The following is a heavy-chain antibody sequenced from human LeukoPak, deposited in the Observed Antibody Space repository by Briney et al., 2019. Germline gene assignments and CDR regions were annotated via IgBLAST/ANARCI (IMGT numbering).Heavy chain of an antibody. CDR1: GYTFTSYD. V-gene: IGHV1-18*01. D-gene: IGHD3-10*01. CDR2: ISAFNGNT. J-gene: IGHJ4*02. CDR3: ARVYSSAFDH. Sequence: ASMKVSCKASGYTFTSYDIVWVRQAPGQGLYWMGWISAFNGNTNNAQKVQGRVTMTTDTSTSTAYMELRSLTSDDTAMYYCARVYSSAFDHWGQGTLVTVPS.